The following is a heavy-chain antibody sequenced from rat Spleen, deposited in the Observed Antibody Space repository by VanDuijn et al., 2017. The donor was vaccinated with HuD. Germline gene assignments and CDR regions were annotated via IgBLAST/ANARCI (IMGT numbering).Heavy chain of an antibody. J-gene: IGHJ2*01. D-gene: IGHD5-1*01. CDR1: GFTFNNYW. V-gene: IGHV6-6*01. CDR3: ASETGPY. Sequence: EVQLVESGGGLVQPGGSLKLSCVASGFTFNNYWMTWIRQAPGKGLEWVARIKAKSNNYATDYTESVRGRFTISRDDSKSSIYLHMNNLKEEDTAIYYCASETGPYWGQGVMVTVSS. CDR2: IKAKSNNYAT.